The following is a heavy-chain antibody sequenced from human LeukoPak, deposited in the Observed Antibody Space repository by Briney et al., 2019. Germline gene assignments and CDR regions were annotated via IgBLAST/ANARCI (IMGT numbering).Heavy chain of an antibody. CDR3: ARVGSVAAARGQYYYYYYYMDV. CDR2: IYYSGST. V-gene: IGHV4-30-4*01. CDR1: GGSISSADYY. D-gene: IGHD6-13*01. Sequence: PSQTLSLTCTVSGGSISSADYYWTWIRQPPGKGLEWIGYIYYSGSTNYNPSLKSRVTMSVDTSKNQFSLKLSSVTAADTAVYYCARVGSVAAARGQYYYYYYYMDVWGKGTTVTVSS. J-gene: IGHJ6*03.